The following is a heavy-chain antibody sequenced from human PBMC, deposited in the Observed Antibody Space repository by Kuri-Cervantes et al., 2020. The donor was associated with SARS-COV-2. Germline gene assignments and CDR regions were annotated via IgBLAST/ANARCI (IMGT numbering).Heavy chain of an antibody. CDR1: GGSFSGYY. D-gene: IGHD3-22*01. V-gene: IGHV4-34*01. Sequence: SETLSLTCAVYGGSFSGYYWSWIRQPPGKELEWIGEINHSGSTNYNPSLKSRVTISVDTSKNQFSLKLSSVTAADTAVYYCARVRNSYYYDSSGYEVFDYWGQGTLVTVSS. J-gene: IGHJ4*02. CDR2: INHSGST. CDR3: ARVRNSYYYDSSGYEVFDY.